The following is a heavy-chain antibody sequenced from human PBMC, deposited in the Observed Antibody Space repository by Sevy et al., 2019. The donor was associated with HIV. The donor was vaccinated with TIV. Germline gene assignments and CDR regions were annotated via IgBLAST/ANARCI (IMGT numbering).Heavy chain of an antibody. CDR2: FSFGCGRI. J-gene: IGHJ4*02. V-gene: IGHV3-23*01. CDR3: AREGCTQPHDY. Sequence: GGSLRLSCAASGFTFAKYSMSWLRQAPGKGLEWVSTFSFGCGRINYADSVKGRFTISRDDYKNTLYLQMNSLRADDMATYFCAREGCTQPHDYWGQGTLVTVSS. CDR1: GFTFAKYS.